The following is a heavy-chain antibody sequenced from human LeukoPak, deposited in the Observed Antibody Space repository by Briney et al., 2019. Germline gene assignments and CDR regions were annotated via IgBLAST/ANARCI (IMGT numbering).Heavy chain of an antibody. CDR1: GGSISSGSYY. D-gene: IGHD2-2*02. CDR3: ARRWGRYCDTTSCYKIDH. Sequence: SQTLSLTCTVSGGSISSGSYYWSWIRQPPGKELEWIGEINHSGSTNYNPSLKSRVTISVDTSKNQFSLKLSSVTAADTAVYYCARRWGRYCDTTSCYKIDHWGQGTLVTVSS. CDR2: INHSGST. J-gene: IGHJ4*02. V-gene: IGHV4-39*07.